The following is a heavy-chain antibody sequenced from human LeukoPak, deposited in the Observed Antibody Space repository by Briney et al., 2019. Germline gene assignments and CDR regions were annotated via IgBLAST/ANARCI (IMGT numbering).Heavy chain of an antibody. CDR1: GFTFSSYA. Sequence: GGSLRLSCAASGFTFSSYAMHWVRQAPGKGLEWEAVISYDGSNKYYADSVKGRFTISRDNSKNTLYLQMNSLRAEDTAVYYCARDRATVTTLCDYWGQGTLVTVSS. CDR2: ISYDGSNK. CDR3: ARDRATVTTLCDY. J-gene: IGHJ4*02. V-gene: IGHV3-30-3*01. D-gene: IGHD4-17*01.